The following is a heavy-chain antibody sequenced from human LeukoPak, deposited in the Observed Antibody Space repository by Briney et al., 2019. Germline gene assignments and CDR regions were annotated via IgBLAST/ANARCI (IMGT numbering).Heavy chain of an antibody. Sequence: GGSLRLSCAASGFTFSSYSMNWVHQAPGKGLEWVSSISSSSSYIYYADSVKGRFTISRDNAKNSLYLQMNSLRAEDTAVYYCAREPAQLWGNTYYYYYMDVWGKGTTVTVSS. J-gene: IGHJ6*03. CDR3: AREPAQLWGNTYYYYYMDV. V-gene: IGHV3-21*01. D-gene: IGHD5-18*01. CDR2: ISSSSSYI. CDR1: GFTFSSYS.